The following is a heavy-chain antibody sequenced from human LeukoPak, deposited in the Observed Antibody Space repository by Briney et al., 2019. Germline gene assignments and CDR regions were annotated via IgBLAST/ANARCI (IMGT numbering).Heavy chain of an antibody. CDR3: ARGGITICGVVNSWTFDYYYMDV. CDR1: GYTFTGYY. D-gene: IGHD3-3*01. V-gene: IGHV1-2*02. Sequence: ASVKVSCKASGYTFTGYYMHWVRQPPGQGLEWMGGINPNSGGTNYAQKFQGRVTMTRDTSISTAYMELSRLRSEDAAVYYCARGGITICGVVNSWTFDYYYMDVWGKGSTVTVSS. J-gene: IGHJ6*03. CDR2: INPNSGGT.